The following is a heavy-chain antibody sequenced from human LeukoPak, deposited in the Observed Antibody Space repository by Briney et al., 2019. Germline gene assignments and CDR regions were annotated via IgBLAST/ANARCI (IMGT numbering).Heavy chain of an antibody. V-gene: IGHV4-34*01. CDR3: ARRQKSYYYDSSGYCTPTSYFDY. Sequence: TSETLSLTCAVYGGSFSGYYWSWIRQPPGKGLEWIGEINHSGSTNYNPSLKSRVTISVDTSKNQFSLKLSSVTAADTAVYYCARRQKSYYYDSSGYCTPTSYFDYWGQGTLVTVSS. CDR1: GGSFSGYY. CDR2: INHSGST. J-gene: IGHJ4*02. D-gene: IGHD3-22*01.